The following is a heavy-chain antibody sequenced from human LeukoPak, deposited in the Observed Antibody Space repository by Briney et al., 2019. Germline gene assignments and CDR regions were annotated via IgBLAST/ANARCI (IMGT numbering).Heavy chain of an antibody. V-gene: IGHV4-4*07. Sequence: SETLSLTCTVSGGSISSYYWSWIRQPAGKGLEWFGRIYTSGSTNYNPSLKSRVTMSVDTSKNQFSLKLSSVTAADTAVYYCARDGALLWFGELLSGWFDPWGQGTLVTVSS. CDR3: ARDGALLWFGELLSGWFDP. D-gene: IGHD3-10*01. CDR1: GGSISSYY. CDR2: IYTSGST. J-gene: IGHJ5*02.